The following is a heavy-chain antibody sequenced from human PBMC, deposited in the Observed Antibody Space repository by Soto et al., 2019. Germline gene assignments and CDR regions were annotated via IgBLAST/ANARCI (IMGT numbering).Heavy chain of an antibody. Sequence: SETLSLTCTVSGGSISSYYWSWIRQPPGKGLEWIGYIYCSGSTNYNPSLKSRVTISVDTSKNQFSLKLSSVTAADTAVYYCARGSRNWTYYLDYWGQGTLVTVSS. V-gene: IGHV4-59*01. CDR1: GGSISSYY. D-gene: IGHD1-1*01. CDR3: ARGSRNWTYYLDY. CDR2: IYCSGST. J-gene: IGHJ4*02.